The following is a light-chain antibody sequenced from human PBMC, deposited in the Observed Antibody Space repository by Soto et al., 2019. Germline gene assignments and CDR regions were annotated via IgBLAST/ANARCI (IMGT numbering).Light chain of an antibody. V-gene: IGKV3-20*01. CDR2: GAS. J-gene: IGKJ1*01. CDR3: QHYGSSLWT. CDR1: QSVSSSY. Sequence: EIVLTQSPGTLSLSPGERATLSCRASQSVSSSYLAWYQQKPGQAPRLLIYGASSRATGIPDRFSGSGSGTDFTLTISRLEPEDFAVYYCQHYGSSLWTFGQGTKV.